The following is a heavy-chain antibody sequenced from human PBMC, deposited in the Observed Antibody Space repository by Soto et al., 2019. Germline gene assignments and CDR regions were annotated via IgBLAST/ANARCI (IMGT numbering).Heavy chain of an antibody. D-gene: IGHD3-22*01. V-gene: IGHV3-23*01. CDR2: ISGSGGST. CDR3: AKYPVVRTYYYDSSGYYFDY. J-gene: IGHJ4*02. CDR1: GFTFSSYS. Sequence: GGSLRLSCAASGFTFSSYSMSWVRQAPGKGLEWVAAISGSGGSTYYADSVKGRFTISIDKSKNTLYMQMNSQRAEETAVYYCAKYPVVRTYYYDSSGYYFDYWGQGTLVTVSS.